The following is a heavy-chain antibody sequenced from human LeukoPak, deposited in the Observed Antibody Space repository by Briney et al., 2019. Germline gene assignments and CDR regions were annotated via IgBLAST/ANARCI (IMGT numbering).Heavy chain of an antibody. J-gene: IGHJ4*02. CDR1: GFTFSSYA. Sequence: GGSLRLSCAASGFTFSSYAMHWVRQAPGKGLEWVAVISYDGSNKYYADSVKGRFTISRDNSKNTLYLQMNSLRAEDTAVYYCAGPRFGELLYDYWGQGTLVTVSS. V-gene: IGHV3-30-3*01. CDR3: AGPRFGELLYDY. CDR2: ISYDGSNK. D-gene: IGHD3-10*01.